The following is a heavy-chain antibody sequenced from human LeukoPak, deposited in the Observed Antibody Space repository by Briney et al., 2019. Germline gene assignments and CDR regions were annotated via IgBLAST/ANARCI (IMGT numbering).Heavy chain of an antibody. J-gene: IGHJ4*02. CDR2: IDWDDDK. D-gene: IGHD2-21*02. Sequence: ESGPTLVNPTQTLALTWTFSGFSLSTSGMRVSWIRQPPGKTLEWLARIDWDDDKFYSTSLKTRLTISKDTSKNQVVLTMTNMDPVDTATYYCARTPYCGGDCYVDYWGQGTLVTVSS. CDR1: GFSLSTSGMR. CDR3: ARTPYCGGDCYVDY. V-gene: IGHV2-70*04.